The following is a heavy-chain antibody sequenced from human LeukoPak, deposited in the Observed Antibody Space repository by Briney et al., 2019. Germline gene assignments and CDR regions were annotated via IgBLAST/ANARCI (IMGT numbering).Heavy chain of an antibody. D-gene: IGHD4/OR15-4a*01. J-gene: IGHJ4*02. Sequence: ASVKVSCRASGGTFSSYAISWVRQTPGQGLEWMGRIIPILGIANYAQKLQGRVAMTTDTSTSTAYMELKSLRSDDTAVYYCARVGVQATGIDYWGQGTLVTVSS. CDR1: GGTFSSYA. V-gene: IGHV1-69*04. CDR3: ARVGVQATGIDY. CDR2: IIPILGIA.